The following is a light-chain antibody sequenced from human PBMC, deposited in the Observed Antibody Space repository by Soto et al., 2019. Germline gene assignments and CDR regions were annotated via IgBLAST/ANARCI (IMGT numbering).Light chain of an antibody. V-gene: IGKV3-20*01. CDR1: QSVRSTY. Sequence: EVVLTQSPGTLSLSPGERATLSCRASQSVRSTYLAWYQQKPGQAPRLLIYGASKRQRGVPDRFSGGGSETDFTLTISSLQPDDFATYYCQQYNSSLGDFGPGTKVDIK. CDR3: QQYNSSLGD. J-gene: IGKJ3*01. CDR2: GAS.